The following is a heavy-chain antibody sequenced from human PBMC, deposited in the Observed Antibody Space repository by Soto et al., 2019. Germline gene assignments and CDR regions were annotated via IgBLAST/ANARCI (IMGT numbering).Heavy chain of an antibody. CDR2: IIPIFGTA. D-gene: IGHD5-18*01. CDR1: GGTFSSYA. CDR3: ARAVDTAMGPIDY. Sequence: ASVKVSCKASGGTFSSYAISWVRQAPGQGLEWMGGIIPIFGTANYAQKFHGRVTITADESTSTAYMELSSLRSEDTAVYYCARAVDTAMGPIDYWGQGTLVTVSS. V-gene: IGHV1-69*13. J-gene: IGHJ4*02.